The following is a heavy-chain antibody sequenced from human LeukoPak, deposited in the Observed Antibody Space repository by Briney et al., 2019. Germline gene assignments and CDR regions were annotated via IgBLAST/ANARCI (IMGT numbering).Heavy chain of an antibody. D-gene: IGHD3-16*01. V-gene: IGHV1-2*02. CDR2: INPNSGST. CDR3: ARDGAVWYYYYGMDV. Sequence: ASVKVSCKASGYTFTGYYMHWVRQAPGQGLEWMGWINPNSGSTNYAQKFQGRVTMTRDTSISTAYMELSRLRSDDTAVYYCARDGAVWYYYYGMDVWGQGTTVTVSS. J-gene: IGHJ6*02. CDR1: GYTFTGYY.